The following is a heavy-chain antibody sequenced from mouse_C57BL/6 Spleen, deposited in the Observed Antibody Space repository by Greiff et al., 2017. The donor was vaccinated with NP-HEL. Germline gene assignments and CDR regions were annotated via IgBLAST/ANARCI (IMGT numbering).Heavy chain of an antibody. CDR2: IYPGDGDT. J-gene: IGHJ4*01. Sequence: LVESGPELVKPGASVKISCKASGYAFSSSWMNWVKQRPGKGLEWIGRIYPGDGDTNYNGKFKGKATLTADKSSSTAYMQLSSLTSEDSAVYFCAREQLRLRGNYYAMDYWGQGTSVTVSS. CDR1: GYAFSSSW. D-gene: IGHD3-2*02. CDR3: AREQLRLRGNYYAMDY. V-gene: IGHV1-82*01.